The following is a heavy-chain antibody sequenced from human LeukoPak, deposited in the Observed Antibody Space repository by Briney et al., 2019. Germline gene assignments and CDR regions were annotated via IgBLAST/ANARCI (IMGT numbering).Heavy chain of an antibody. J-gene: IGHJ5*02. V-gene: IGHV3-30*02. D-gene: IGHD3-16*01. CDR3: VREQNDNVWRSYEYFP. CDR2: IRYDGSNK. CDR1: GFTFSSYG. Sequence: PGGSLRLSCAASGFTFSSYGMHWVRQAPGKGLEWVAFIRYDGSNKYYADSVKGRFTVSRDDSKNTLSLQMNNLRVEDTAVYYCVREQNDNVWRSYEYFPWGQGTLVTVSS.